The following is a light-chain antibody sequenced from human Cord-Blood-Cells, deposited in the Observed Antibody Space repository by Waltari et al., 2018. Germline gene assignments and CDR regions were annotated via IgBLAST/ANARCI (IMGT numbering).Light chain of an antibody. CDR1: QSVSSY. J-gene: IGKJ2*01. Sequence: EIVLTQSPATLSLSPGARASLSCRASQSVSSYLDWYQQKPGQAPRLLIYDASNKATGIPARFSGSGSATDFTLTISSLEPEDFAVYYCQQRSNWYTFGQGTKLEI. V-gene: IGKV3-11*01. CDR2: DAS. CDR3: QQRSNWYT.